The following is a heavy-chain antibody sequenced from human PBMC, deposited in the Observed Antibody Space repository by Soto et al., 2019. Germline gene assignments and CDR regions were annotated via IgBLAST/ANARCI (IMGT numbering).Heavy chain of an antibody. CDR3: ARVSPYYYGSGSYYLPIDY. D-gene: IGHD3-10*01. Sequence: ESGGGLVKPGGSLRLSCAASGFTFSSYSMNWVRQAPGKGLEWVSSISSSSSYIYYADSVKGRFTISRDNAKNSLYLQMNSLRAEDTAVYYCARVSPYYYGSGSYYLPIDYWGQGTLVTVSS. V-gene: IGHV3-21*01. CDR1: GFTFSSYS. J-gene: IGHJ4*02. CDR2: ISSSSSYI.